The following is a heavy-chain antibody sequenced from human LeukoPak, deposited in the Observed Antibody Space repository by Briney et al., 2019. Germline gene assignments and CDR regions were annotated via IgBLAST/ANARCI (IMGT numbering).Heavy chain of an antibody. D-gene: IGHD6-19*01. J-gene: IGHJ4*02. Sequence: GGSLRLSCAASGFTFSSYAMHWVRQAPGKGLEWVAVISNDGSNKYYADSVKGRFTISRDNSKNTLYLQMNSLRAEDTAVYYCARGEIGYSSGWYFFDYWGQGTLVTVSS. CDR1: GFTFSSYA. V-gene: IGHV3-30*04. CDR2: ISNDGSNK. CDR3: ARGEIGYSSGWYFFDY.